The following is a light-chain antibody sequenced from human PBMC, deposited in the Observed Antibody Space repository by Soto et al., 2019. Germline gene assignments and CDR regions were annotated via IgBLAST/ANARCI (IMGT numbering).Light chain of an antibody. CDR1: SSNIGAGYD. Sequence: QSVLTQPPSVSGAPGQRVTISCTGSSSNIGAGYDVHWYQQLPGTAPKLLIYGNINRPSGVPDRFSGSKSGTSASLAITGLQAEDEADYYCQSYDSGLVFGGGTSSPS. CDR3: QSYDSGLV. J-gene: IGLJ2*01. V-gene: IGLV1-40*01. CDR2: GNI.